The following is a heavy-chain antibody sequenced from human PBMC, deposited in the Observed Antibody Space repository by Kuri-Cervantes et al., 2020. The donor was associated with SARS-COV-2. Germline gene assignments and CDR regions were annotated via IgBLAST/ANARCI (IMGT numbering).Heavy chain of an antibody. J-gene: IGHJ6*02. CDR2: GYIGCSR. Sequence: GESLKISCAASGVTVSSNCICWGRLAPGPGLGWVSVGYIGCSRYSADSAKRRITITRDNSKSKLYLQMKSRRAEDTAVYYCARASYVDIDYYYGMDVWGQGTTVTVSS. V-gene: IGHV3-66*01. CDR3: ARASYVDIDYYYGMDV. CDR1: GVTVSSNC. D-gene: IGHD4-17*01.